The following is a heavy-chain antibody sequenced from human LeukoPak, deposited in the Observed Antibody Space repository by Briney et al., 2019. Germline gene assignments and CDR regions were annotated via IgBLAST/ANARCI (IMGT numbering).Heavy chain of an antibody. D-gene: IGHD6-19*01. CDR1: GFTVSSNY. CDR2: IYSGGST. V-gene: IGHV3-66*01. CDR3: ARDKSYSSGWYPDAFDI. Sequence: PGGSLRLSCAASGFTVSSNYMSWVRQAPGKGLEWVSVIYSGGSTYYADSVKGRFTISRDNSKNTLYLQMNSLRAEDTAVYYCARDKSYSSGWYPDAFDIWGQGTMVTVSS. J-gene: IGHJ3*02.